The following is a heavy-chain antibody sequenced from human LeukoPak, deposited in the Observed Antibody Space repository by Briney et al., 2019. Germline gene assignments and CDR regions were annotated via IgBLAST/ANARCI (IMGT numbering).Heavy chain of an antibody. D-gene: IGHD3-22*01. J-gene: IGHJ4*02. Sequence: GGSLRLSCAESGFMFSSYSMNWVRQAPGKGLEWVSSISSSTSYIYYADSVKGRFTISRDNAKNSLYLQMNSLRAEDTAVYYCARGFGPYDSSGFYYPYYFDYWGQGILVTVSS. CDR3: ARGFGPYDSSGFYYPYYFDY. CDR2: ISSSTSYI. V-gene: IGHV3-21*01. CDR1: GFMFSSYS.